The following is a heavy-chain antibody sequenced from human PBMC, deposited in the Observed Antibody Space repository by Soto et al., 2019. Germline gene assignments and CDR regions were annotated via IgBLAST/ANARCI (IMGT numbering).Heavy chain of an antibody. Sequence: SETLSLTCAVYGVSFSGYYWSWIRQPPGKGLEWIGEINHSGSTNYNPSLKSRVTISVDTSKNQFSLKLSSVTAADTAVYYCARRLGYCTNGLCYRLAYNWFDSSGQATLVTVSS. V-gene: IGHV4-34*01. CDR2: INHSGST. CDR1: GVSFSGYY. J-gene: IGHJ5*01. D-gene: IGHD2-8*01. CDR3: ARRLGYCTNGLCYRLAYNWFDS.